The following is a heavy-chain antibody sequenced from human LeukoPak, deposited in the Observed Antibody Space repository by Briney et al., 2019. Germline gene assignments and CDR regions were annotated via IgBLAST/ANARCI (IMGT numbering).Heavy chain of an antibody. CDR2: IWYDGSNK. CDR1: RFTFSSYG. D-gene: IGHD2-21*02. Sequence: PGSSQRPSCEASRFTFSSYGMHWVRQAPGKGLEWVAVIWYDGSNKYYADSVKGRFTISRDNSKNTLYLQMNSLRAEDTAVYYCASDAAGGDTSLGDYWGQGTLVTVSS. J-gene: IGHJ4*02. CDR3: ASDAAGGDTSLGDY. V-gene: IGHV3-33*01.